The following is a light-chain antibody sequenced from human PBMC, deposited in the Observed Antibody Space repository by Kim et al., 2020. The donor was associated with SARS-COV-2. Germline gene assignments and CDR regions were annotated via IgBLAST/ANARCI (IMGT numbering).Light chain of an antibody. CDR3: QQYYSTPS. V-gene: IGKV4-1*01. CDR2: WAS. J-gene: IGKJ4*01. CDR1: QSILYSSNNNNY. Sequence: IVMTQSPDSLAVSLGERATINYKSSQSILYSSNNNNYLAWYQQKTGQPPKLLIYWASPREPGVPDRFSGNGSETDFTLTISSLQAEDMAVYYCQQYYSTPSFGGGNKV.